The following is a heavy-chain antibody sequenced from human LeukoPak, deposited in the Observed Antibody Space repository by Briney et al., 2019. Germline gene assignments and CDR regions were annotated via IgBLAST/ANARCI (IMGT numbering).Heavy chain of an antibody. D-gene: IGHD2/OR15-2a*01. CDR1: GYSISSGYY. Sequence: SETLSLTCAVSGYSISSGYYWSWIRQSPGKGLEWIATINHSGETYYNPSLKSRVTISVDTSKNQFSLKLSSVTAADTAVYYCARSKHPSPLLYWGQGTLVTVSS. J-gene: IGHJ4*02. V-gene: IGHV4-38-2*01. CDR3: ARSKHPSPLLY. CDR2: INHSGET.